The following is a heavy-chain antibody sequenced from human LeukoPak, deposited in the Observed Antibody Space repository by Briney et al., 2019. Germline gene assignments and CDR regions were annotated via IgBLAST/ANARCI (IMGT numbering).Heavy chain of an antibody. Sequence: GGSLRLSCAASGFTFNNFPMSWARQAPGKGLEWVSFISGSGADTYYADSVKGRITISRDDSKNTLYLQMNSLRAEDTAVFYCVKGGWLDYWGQGALVTVSS. V-gene: IGHV3-23*01. J-gene: IGHJ4*02. CDR1: GFTFNNFP. D-gene: IGHD6-19*01. CDR3: VKGGWLDY. CDR2: ISGSGADT.